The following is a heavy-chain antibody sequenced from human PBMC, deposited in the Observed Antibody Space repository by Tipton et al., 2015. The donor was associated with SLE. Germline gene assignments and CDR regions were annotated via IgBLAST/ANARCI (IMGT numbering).Heavy chain of an antibody. V-gene: IGHV3-74*01. CDR2: INTDGSST. Sequence: GSLRLSCAASGFTFSSYWMHWVRQAPGKGLVWVSRINTDGSSTNYADSVKGRFTISRDNAKNTLYLQMNSLTAEDTAVYYCARALVGVNGAFDIWGQGTMVTASS. J-gene: IGHJ3*02. CDR3: ARALVGVNGAFDI. CDR1: GFTFSSYW. D-gene: IGHD1-26*01.